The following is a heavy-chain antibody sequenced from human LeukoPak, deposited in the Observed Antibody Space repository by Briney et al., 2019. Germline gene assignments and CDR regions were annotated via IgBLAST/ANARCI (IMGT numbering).Heavy chain of an antibody. V-gene: IGHV3-7*01. D-gene: IGHD3-22*01. CDR1: GFTFSNAW. CDR3: ARETSSGYYYAEFDY. CDR2: IKQDGSEK. J-gene: IGHJ4*02. Sequence: GGSLRLSCAASGFTFSNAWMTWVRQAPGKGLEWVANIKQDGSEKYYGDSVKGRFTISRDNAKNSLYLQMNSLRAEDTAVYYCARETSSGYYYAEFDYWGQGILVTVSS.